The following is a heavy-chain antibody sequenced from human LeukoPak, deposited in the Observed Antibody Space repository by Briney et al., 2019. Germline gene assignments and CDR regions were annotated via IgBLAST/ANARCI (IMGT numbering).Heavy chain of an antibody. CDR3: AKGSSGSRSRGNY. CDR1: GFTFSTYA. Sequence: GRSLRLSCAASGFTFSTYALGWVRQAPGKGLDFISGISGSGDNIYYADSVKGRFTISRDNSKNTLYLQMSSLRAEDTAVYYCAKGSSGSRSRGNYWGQRTLVTVSS. V-gene: IGHV3-23*01. CDR2: ISGSGDNI. J-gene: IGHJ4*02. D-gene: IGHD1-26*01.